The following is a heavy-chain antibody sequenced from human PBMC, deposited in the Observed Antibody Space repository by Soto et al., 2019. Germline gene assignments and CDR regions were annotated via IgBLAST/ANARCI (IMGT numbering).Heavy chain of an antibody. J-gene: IGHJ6*02. V-gene: IGHV4-30-2*01. CDR3: ARSDIVVVPAAPNGYYYYYYGMDV. Sequence: SETLSLTCTVSGGSISSSSWSWIRQPPGKGLEWIGYIYHSGSTYYNPSLKSRVTISVDRSKNQFSLKLSSVTAADTAVYYCARSDIVVVPAAPNGYYYYYYGMDVWGQGTTVTVSS. CDR2: IYHSGST. D-gene: IGHD2-2*01. CDR1: GGSISSSS.